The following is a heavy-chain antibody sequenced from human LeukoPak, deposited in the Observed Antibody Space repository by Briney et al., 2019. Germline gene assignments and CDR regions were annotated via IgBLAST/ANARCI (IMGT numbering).Heavy chain of an antibody. J-gene: IGHJ4*02. D-gene: IGHD4-11*01. CDR1: GYSIRSGDY. CDR3: ARNRSLTTTPGFDH. Sequence: SETLSLTCAVSGYSIRSGDYWGWIRQSPGKGLEWIGSIYHSGGTHYNPSLKSRVTIPADTSKNQFSLMLSSVTAADTAVYYCARNRSLTTTPGFDHWGQGTLVTVSS. CDR2: IYHSGGT. V-gene: IGHV4-38-2*01.